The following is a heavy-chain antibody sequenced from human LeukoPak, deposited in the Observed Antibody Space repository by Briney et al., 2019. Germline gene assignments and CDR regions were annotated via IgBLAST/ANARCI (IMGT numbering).Heavy chain of an antibody. CDR3: ARAAVTLELLSEHYYFDY. Sequence: GGSLRLSCAASGFPFSGFYMTWIRQAPGEGPEWLSDISSSGDYTDYADSVKGRFTISRDNTKNSLYLQMTSLRAEDTAVYYCARAAVTLELLSEHYYFDYWGQGVLVTVSS. CDR2: ISSSGDYT. D-gene: IGHD2-21*01. CDR1: GFPFSGFY. J-gene: IGHJ4*02. V-gene: IGHV3-11*06.